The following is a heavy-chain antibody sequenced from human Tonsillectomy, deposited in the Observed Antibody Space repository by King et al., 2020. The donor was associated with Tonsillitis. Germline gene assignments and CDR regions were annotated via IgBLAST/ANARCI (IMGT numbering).Heavy chain of an antibody. CDR3: ARVAGGYYFDY. D-gene: IGHD6-19*01. CDR1: GFTFSSYW. V-gene: IGHV3-7*03. Sequence: VQLVESGGGLVQPGGSLRLSCAASGFTFSSYWMSWVRQAPGKGLEWVANIKQDGSEKYYVDPVKGRFTISRDNAKNSLYLQMNSLRAEDTAVYYCARVAGGYYFDYWGQGTLVTVSS. CDR2: IKQDGSEK. J-gene: IGHJ4*02.